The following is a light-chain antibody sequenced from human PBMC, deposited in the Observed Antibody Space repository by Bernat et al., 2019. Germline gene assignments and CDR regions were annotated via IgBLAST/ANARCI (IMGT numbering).Light chain of an antibody. V-gene: IGKV1-39*01. CDR3: QQSYSIPRT. CDR2: AAS. CDR1: QSITNY. Sequence: DIQMTQSPSSLSASVGDRVIVSCRASQSITNYLNWYQHRPGKVPKLLIYAASILQSGVPSRFSGRGSGTDFTLTISSLQPEDFATYYCQQSYSIPRTFGGGTKVEI. J-gene: IGKJ4*01.